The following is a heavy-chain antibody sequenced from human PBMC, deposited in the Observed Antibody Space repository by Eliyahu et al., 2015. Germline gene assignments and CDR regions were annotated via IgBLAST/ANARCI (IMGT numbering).Heavy chain of an antibody. D-gene: IGHD3-22*01. CDR2: INHSGST. CDR3: ARHDSSGSLNWFDP. Sequence: QVQLQQWGAGLLKPSETLSLTCAVYGGSFSGYYWSWIRQPPGKGLEWIGEINHSGSTNYNPSLKSRVTISVDTSKNQFSLKLSSVTAADTAVYYCARHDSSGSLNWFDPWGQGTLVTVSS. V-gene: IGHV4-34*01. CDR1: GGSFSGYY. J-gene: IGHJ5*02.